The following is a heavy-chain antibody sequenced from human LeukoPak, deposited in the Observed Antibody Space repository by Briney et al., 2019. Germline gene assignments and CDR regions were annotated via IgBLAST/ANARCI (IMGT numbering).Heavy chain of an antibody. CDR3: ARTRYYYNSRSYGAPYYFDY. D-gene: IGHD3-10*01. J-gene: IGHJ4*02. Sequence: SQTLSLTCTVSGGSISSGSYYWGWIRQPPGKGLEGIGSIYYSGSTYYNPSLKSRVTISVDTSKNQFSLKLSSVTAADTAVYYCARTRYYYNSRSYGAPYYFDYWGQGTLVTVSS. CDR2: IYYSGST. V-gene: IGHV4-39*01. CDR1: GGSISSGSYY.